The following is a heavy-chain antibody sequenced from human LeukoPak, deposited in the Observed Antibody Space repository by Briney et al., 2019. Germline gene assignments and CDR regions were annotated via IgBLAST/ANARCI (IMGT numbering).Heavy chain of an antibody. CDR1: GGSFSGYY. CDR2: INHSGST. J-gene: IGHJ4*02. CDR3: ARAFGGSSWYDLDY. Sequence: SETLSLTCAVYGGSFSGYYWSWIRQPPGKGLEWIGEINHSGSTNYNPSLKSRVTISVDTSKNQFSLKLSSVTAADTAVYYCARAFGGSSWYDLDYWGQGTLVTVSS. V-gene: IGHV4-34*01. D-gene: IGHD6-13*01.